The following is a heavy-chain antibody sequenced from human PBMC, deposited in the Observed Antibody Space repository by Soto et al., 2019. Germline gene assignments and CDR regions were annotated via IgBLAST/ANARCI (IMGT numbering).Heavy chain of an antibody. CDR1: GFTFGDYA. CDR3: TRAFRYSSGWYTGFDY. CDR2: IRSKAYGGTT. V-gene: IGHV3-49*03. Sequence: PGGSLRLSCTASGFTFGDYAMSWFRQAPGKGLEWVGFIRSKAYGGTTEYAASVKGRFTISRDDSKSIAYLQMNSLKTEDTAVYYCTRAFRYSSGWYTGFDYWGQGTLVTVSS. D-gene: IGHD6-19*01. J-gene: IGHJ4*02.